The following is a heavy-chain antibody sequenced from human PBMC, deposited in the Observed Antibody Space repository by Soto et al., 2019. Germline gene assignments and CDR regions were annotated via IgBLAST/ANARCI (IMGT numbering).Heavy chain of an antibody. V-gene: IGHV3-7*04. D-gene: IGHD3-22*01. Sequence: EVQLVESGGGLVQPGGSLRLSCAASGFTFSTYWMSWVRQTPGKGLEWVANIKQDGSEKWYVDSVKGRFTISRDNAKKSLFLQMNSLRVEDTAVYYCARGDDHESSGPFSDAFDIWGQGKMVTVSS. CDR2: IKQDGSEK. CDR1: GFTFSTYW. CDR3: ARGDDHESSGPFSDAFDI. J-gene: IGHJ3*02.